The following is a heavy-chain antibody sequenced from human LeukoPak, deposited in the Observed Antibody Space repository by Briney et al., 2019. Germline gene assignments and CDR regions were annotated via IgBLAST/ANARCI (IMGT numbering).Heavy chain of an antibody. J-gene: IGHJ4*02. V-gene: IGHV1-69*13. Sequence: ASVKVSCKASGYTFTSNYMHWVRQAPGQGLEWMGGIIPIFGTANYAQKFQGRVTITADESTSTAYMELSSLRSEDTAVYYCARDEGYGGKFDYWGQGTLVTVSS. D-gene: IGHD4-23*01. CDR1: GYTFTSNY. CDR3: ARDEGYGGKFDY. CDR2: IIPIFGTA.